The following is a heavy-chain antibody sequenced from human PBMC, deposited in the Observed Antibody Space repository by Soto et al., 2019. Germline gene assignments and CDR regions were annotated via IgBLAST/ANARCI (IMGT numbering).Heavy chain of an antibody. D-gene: IGHD2-8*02. V-gene: IGHV4-28*03. CDR3: ARDKITGLFDY. J-gene: IGHJ4*02. CDR1: CYSISSSNW. Sequence: SETLSLTCAVSCYSISSSNWWGWIRQPPGKGLEWIGYIYYSGSTNYNPSLKSRVTISVDTSKNQFSLKLTSVTAADTAVYYCARDKITGLFDYWGQGTLVTVSS. CDR2: IYYSGST.